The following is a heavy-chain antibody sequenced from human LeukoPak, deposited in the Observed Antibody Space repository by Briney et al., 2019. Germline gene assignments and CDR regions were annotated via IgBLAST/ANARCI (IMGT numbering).Heavy chain of an antibody. D-gene: IGHD5-24*01. J-gene: IGHJ4*02. V-gene: IGHV4-39*01. CDR3: SRLLPPIEVAIRGYYFDY. CDR2: IHYSGST. CDR1: GGSISSSSYY. Sequence: SETLSLTCTVSGGSISSSSYYWGWVRQPPGKGLEWIGSIHYSGSTYYNPSLRSRLTLSVDTSKNQFSLKLRSVTAADTAVYYWSRLLPPIEVAIRGYYFDYWGQGTLVTVSS.